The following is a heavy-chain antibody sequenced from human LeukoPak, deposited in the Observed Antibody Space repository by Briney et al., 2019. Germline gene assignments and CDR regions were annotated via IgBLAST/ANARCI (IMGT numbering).Heavy chain of an antibody. CDR3: VRGDYGDYTLFDY. V-gene: IGHV3-23*01. J-gene: IGHJ4*02. D-gene: IGHD4-17*01. Sequence: GGSLRLSCAASGFTFSNYAMRWVRQAPGKGLEWVSSITSSGDTTYYTDSVKGRFTISRDNSKNTLYLQMNSLRAEDTAVYYCVRGDYGDYTLFDYWGQGTLVTVSS. CDR2: ITSSGDTT. CDR1: GFTFSNYA.